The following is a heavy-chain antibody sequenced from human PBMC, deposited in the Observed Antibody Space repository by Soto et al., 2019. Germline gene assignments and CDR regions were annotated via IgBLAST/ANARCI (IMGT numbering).Heavy chain of an antibody. D-gene: IGHD2-15*01. CDR2: ISSSSSTI. Sequence: EVQLVESGGVLVQPGGSLRLSCAASGFTFSSYSMNWVRQAPGKGLEWVSYISSSSSTIYYADSVKGRFTISRDNAKNSLYLQMNSLRAEDTAVYYCAGEADSLNWFAPWGQGTLVTVSS. V-gene: IGHV3-48*01. CDR3: AGEADSLNWFAP. J-gene: IGHJ5*02. CDR1: GFTFSSYS.